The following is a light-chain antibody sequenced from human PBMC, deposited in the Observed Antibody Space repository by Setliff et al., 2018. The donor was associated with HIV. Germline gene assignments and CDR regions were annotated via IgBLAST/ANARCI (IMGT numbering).Light chain of an antibody. J-gene: IGKJ4*01. CDR1: QSVSSSS. CDR3: QQYGGSTMIT. CDR2: GAS. V-gene: IGKV3-20*01. Sequence: EIVLTQSPGTLSLSPGEGATLSCRASQSVSSSSLAWYQQKPGQAPRLLIYGASTRATGIPDRFSGSGSGTDFTLTINRLEPEDFAVYYCQQYGGSTMITFGGGTKVDIK.